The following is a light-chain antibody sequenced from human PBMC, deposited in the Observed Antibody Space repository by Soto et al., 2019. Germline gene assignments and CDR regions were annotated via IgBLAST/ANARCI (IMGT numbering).Light chain of an antibody. CDR2: GAS. Sequence: EIVLTQSPGTLSLSPGERATLSCRASQSVSSSYLAWYQQKPGQAPRLLIYGASSRATGIPDRFSGSGSGTDFTLTTSRLEPEDVAVYYCQQYGSSPYTFGQGTKREIK. V-gene: IGKV3-20*01. J-gene: IGKJ2*01. CDR1: QSVSSSY. CDR3: QQYGSSPYT.